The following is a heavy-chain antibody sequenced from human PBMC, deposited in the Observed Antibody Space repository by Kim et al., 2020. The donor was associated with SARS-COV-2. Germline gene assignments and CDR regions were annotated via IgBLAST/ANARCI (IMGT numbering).Heavy chain of an antibody. Sequence: GRFTISRDNAKNSLYLQMNSLRAEDTALYYCAKDTAMLLFGELTSGRFDYWGQGTLVTVSS. V-gene: IGHV3-9*01. CDR3: AKDTAMLLFGELTSGRFDY. D-gene: IGHD3-10*01. J-gene: IGHJ4*02.